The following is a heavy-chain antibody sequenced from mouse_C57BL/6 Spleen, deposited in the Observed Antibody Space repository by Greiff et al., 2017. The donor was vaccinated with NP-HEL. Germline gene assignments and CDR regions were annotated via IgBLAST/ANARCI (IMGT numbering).Heavy chain of an antibody. CDR2: IRNKANNHAT. CDR1: GFPFTDSF. CDR3: TRNYALTGGFAY. D-gene: IGHD1-1*02. V-gene: IGHV6-6*01. J-gene: IGHJ3*01. Sequence: EVKLVESGGGLVQPGGSLTLSCAASGFPFTDSFLYLVRQSPEKGLEWVAEIRNKANNHATYYAESVKGRFTISRDDSKSSVYLQMNSLRAEDSVIYYCTRNYALTGGFAYWGQGTLVTVSA.